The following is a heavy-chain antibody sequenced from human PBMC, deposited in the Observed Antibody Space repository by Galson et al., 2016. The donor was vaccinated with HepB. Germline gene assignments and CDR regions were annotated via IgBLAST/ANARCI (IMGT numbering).Heavy chain of an antibody. Sequence: SVKVSCKASGYTFTTYGISWVRQAPGQGLEWMGWISAYSGDTNHAQELQGRVTLTTDTPTRTAYMELRNLRSDDTAVYYWVRDRDRTLDYWGQGTLVAVSS. CDR2: ISAYSGDT. D-gene: IGHD1-7*01. CDR3: VRDRDRTLDY. V-gene: IGHV1-18*01. J-gene: IGHJ4*02. CDR1: GYTFTTYG.